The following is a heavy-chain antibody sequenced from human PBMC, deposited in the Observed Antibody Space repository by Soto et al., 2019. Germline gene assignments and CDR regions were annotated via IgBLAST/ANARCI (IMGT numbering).Heavy chain of an antibody. CDR2: IDVGSANA. CDR1: GFTFSSSA. V-gene: IGHV1-58*01. CDR3: ATDVGGVSYGLARH. D-gene: IGHD3-16*01. Sequence: QMQLVQSGPEVKKPGTSVKVSCKTSGFTFSSSAVHWVRQARGHRLQWIGWIDVGSANANYAHMRKERVTIPRDMSKSTSYMELSSLSTGDTAVYYWATDVGGVSYGLARHWGPGTRVTVSS. J-gene: IGHJ4*02.